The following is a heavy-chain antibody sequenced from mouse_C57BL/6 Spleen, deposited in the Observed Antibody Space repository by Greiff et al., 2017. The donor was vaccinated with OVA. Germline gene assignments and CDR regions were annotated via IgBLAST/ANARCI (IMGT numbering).Heavy chain of an antibody. CDR1: GYTFTSYW. CDR2: IYPGSGST. J-gene: IGHJ4*01. D-gene: IGHD2-3*01. V-gene: IGHV1-55*01. Sequence: QVQLKQPGAELVKPGASVKMSCKASGYTFTSYWITWVKQRPGQGLEWIGDIYPGSGSTNYNEKFKSKATLTVDTSSSTAYMQLSSLTSEDSAVYYCARCSDGLAMDYWGQGTSVTVSS. CDR3: ARCSDGLAMDY.